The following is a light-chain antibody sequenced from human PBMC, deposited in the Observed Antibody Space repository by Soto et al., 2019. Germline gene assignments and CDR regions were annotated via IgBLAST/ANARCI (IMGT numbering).Light chain of an antibody. CDR2: AVS. CDR3: CSYTASDIWV. V-gene: IGLV2-11*01. J-gene: IGLJ3*02. CDR1: NSDVGGYNF. Sequence: QSVLTQPRSVSGSPGQSVTISCTGTNSDVGGYNFVSWYQQLPGKAPKLMISAVSQRPSGVPDRFSGSKSGNTASLTISGLQADDEADYFWCSYTASDIWVFGGGTKLTVL.